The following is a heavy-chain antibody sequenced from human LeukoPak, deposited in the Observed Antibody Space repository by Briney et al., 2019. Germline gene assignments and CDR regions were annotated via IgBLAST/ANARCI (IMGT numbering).Heavy chain of an antibody. V-gene: IGHV3-7*01. CDR3: ARGLRYYDYVWGSYRPNWFDP. CDR2: IKQDGSEK. D-gene: IGHD3-16*02. CDR1: GFTFSSYW. J-gene: IGHJ5*02. Sequence: PGGSLRHSCAASGFTFSSYWMSWVRQAPGKGLEWVANIKQDGSEKYYVDSVKGRFTISRDDAKNSLYLQMNSLRAEDTAVYYCARGLRYYDYVWGSYRPNWFDPWGQGTLVTVSS.